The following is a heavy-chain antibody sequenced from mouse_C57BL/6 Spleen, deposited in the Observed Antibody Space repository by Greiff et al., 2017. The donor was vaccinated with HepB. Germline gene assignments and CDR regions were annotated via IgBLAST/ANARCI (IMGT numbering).Heavy chain of an antibody. V-gene: IGHV1-53*01. CDR3: AHYDYDVTWFAY. CDR1: GYTFTSYW. CDR2: INPSNGGT. D-gene: IGHD2-4*01. Sequence: VQLQQSGTELVKPGASVKLSCKASGYTFTSYWMHWVKQRPGQGLEWIGNINPSNGGTNYNEKFKSKATLTVDKSSSTAYMQLSSLTSEDSAVYYCAHYDYDVTWFAYWGQGTLVTVSA. J-gene: IGHJ3*01.